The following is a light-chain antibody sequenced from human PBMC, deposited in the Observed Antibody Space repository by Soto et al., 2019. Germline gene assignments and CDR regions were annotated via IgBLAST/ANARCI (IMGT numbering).Light chain of an antibody. J-gene: IGKJ1*01. Sequence: TVLTQSPGTLSLSPGERATLSCRASQSVSSDNLAWYQQKPGQAPRLLLYGASTRATGIPDRFSGSGSGTDFTLTVSRLEPDDFAVYYCQQYGTSPSWTFGQGTKVEIK. CDR3: QQYGTSPSWT. V-gene: IGKV3-20*01. CDR1: QSVSSDN. CDR2: GAS.